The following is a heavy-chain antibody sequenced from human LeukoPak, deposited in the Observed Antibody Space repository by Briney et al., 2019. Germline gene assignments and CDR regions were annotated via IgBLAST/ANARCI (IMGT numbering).Heavy chain of an antibody. Sequence: GRSLRLSCAASGFTFDDYAMHWVRQAPGKGLEWVSGISWNSGSIGYADSVKGRFTISRDNAKNSLYLQMNSLRAEDTALYYCAKGGYSSGYPGYYFDYWGQGTLVTVSS. CDR3: AKGGYSSGYPGYYFDY. CDR1: GFTFDDYA. D-gene: IGHD3-22*01. V-gene: IGHV3-9*01. CDR2: ISWNSGSI. J-gene: IGHJ4*02.